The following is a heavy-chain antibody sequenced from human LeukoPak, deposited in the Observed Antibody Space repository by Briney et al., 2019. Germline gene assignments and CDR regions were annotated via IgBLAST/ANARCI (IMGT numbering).Heavy chain of an antibody. CDR3: AKVLTGSQDY. CDR1: GFTFSSYA. V-gene: IGHV3-23*01. D-gene: IGHD7-27*01. J-gene: IGHJ4*02. CDR2: IGGGGENT. Sequence: GGSLRLSCAASGFTFSSYAMSWVRQAPGKGLEWLSTIGGGGENTYYADSVRGRFTISRDNSKNTVYLQMKSLRAEDTAVYFCAKVLTGSQDYWGQGTLITVSS.